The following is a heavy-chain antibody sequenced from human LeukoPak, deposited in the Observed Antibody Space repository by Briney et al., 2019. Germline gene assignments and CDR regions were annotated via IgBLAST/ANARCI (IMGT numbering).Heavy chain of an antibody. J-gene: IGHJ4*02. Sequence: ASVKVSCKASGYTFTTYYMHWVRQAPGQGLEWMGIINPSGGTTNYAQKFQGRVTMTRDTSTTTVYMELSSLRSEDTAVYYRARGRPGSGWSFDYWGQGTLVTVSS. CDR2: INPSGGTT. D-gene: IGHD6-19*01. V-gene: IGHV1-46*01. CDR1: GYTFTTYY. CDR3: ARGRPGSGWSFDY.